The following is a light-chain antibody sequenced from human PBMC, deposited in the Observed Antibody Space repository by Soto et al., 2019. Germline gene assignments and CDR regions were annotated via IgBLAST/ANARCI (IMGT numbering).Light chain of an antibody. J-gene: IGLJ2*01. Sequence: QSALSQPPSASGSPGQSVTISCTGTSSDVGGYNYVSWYQQHPGKAPKLMIYDVSKRPSGVPDRFSGSKSGNTASLTVSGLQPEDDSNYYCSSYAGSNNVVFGGGPKVTVL. CDR1: SSDVGGYNY. V-gene: IGLV2-8*01. CDR2: DVS. CDR3: SSYAGSNNVV.